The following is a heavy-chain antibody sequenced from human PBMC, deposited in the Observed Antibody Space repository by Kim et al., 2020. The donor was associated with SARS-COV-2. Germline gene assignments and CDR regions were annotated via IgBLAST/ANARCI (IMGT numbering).Heavy chain of an antibody. CDR1: GFTFSVHW. J-gene: IGHJ4*02. CDR2: IKPDGSDK. V-gene: IGHV3-7*03. D-gene: IGHD7-27*01. Sequence: GRSLRLSCAGSGFTFSVHWMSWVRQAPGKGLEWVADIKPDGSDKYYVDSVKGRFTISRDNAKNSLYLQMNSLRGEDTAVYYCARGHWGRDYWGQGTLVTVSS. CDR3: ARGHWGRDY.